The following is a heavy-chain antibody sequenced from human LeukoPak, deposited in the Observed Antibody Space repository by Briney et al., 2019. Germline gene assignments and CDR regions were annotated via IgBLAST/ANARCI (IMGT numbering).Heavy chain of an antibody. V-gene: IGHV1-18*01. CDR3: ARDEGYYDSSGPDY. Sequence: GASVKVSCKASGYTFTSYGISWVRQAPGQGLEWMGWISAYNGNTNYAQKLQGRVTMTTDTFTSTAYMELRSLRSDDTAVYYCARDEGYYDSSGPDYWGQGTLVTVSS. CDR1: GYTFTSYG. D-gene: IGHD3-22*01. J-gene: IGHJ4*02. CDR2: ISAYNGNT.